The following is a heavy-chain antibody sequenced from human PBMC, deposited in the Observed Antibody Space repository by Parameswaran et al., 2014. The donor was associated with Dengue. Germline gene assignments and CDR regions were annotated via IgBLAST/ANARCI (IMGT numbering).Heavy chain of an antibody. V-gene: IGHV3-48*01. CDR2: ISTRSSTI. CDR3: AREVRYGPPFDY. Sequence: VRQAPGKGLEWVSYISTRSSTIYYADSVKGRFTISRDNAKNSLYLQMNSLRAEDTAVYYCAREVRYGPPFDYWGQGILVTVSS. J-gene: IGHJ4*02. D-gene: IGHD1-1*01.